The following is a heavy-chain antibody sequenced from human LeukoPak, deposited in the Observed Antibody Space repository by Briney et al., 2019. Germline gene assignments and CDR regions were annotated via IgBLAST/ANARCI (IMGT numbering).Heavy chain of an antibody. Sequence: ASVKVSCKASGGTFSSYAISWVRQAPGQGLEWMGWINTNTGNPTYAQGFTGRFVFSLDTSVSTAYLQISSLKAEDTAVYYCARAYGADYYYYYGMDVWGQGTTVTVSS. CDR3: ARAYGADYYYYYGMDV. J-gene: IGHJ6*02. CDR1: GGTFSSYA. D-gene: IGHD4-17*01. V-gene: IGHV7-4-1*02. CDR2: INTNTGNP.